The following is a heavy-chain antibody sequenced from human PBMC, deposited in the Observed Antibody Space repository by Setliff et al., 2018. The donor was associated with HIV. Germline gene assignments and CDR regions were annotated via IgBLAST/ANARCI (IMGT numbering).Heavy chain of an antibody. CDR1: GYTFLSYG. CDR2: ISTYNRDT. Sequence: WASVKVSCKVSGYTFLSYGISWVRQAPGQGLEWMGWISTYNRDTNSAQKFEDRLSLSTNSSTSTAYMELRSLRSDDTAVYYCARDGSKADYGDYQGYWYFDLWGRGTLVTVSS. CDR3: ARDGSKADYGDYQGYWYFDL. J-gene: IGHJ2*01. V-gene: IGHV1-18*01. D-gene: IGHD4-17*01.